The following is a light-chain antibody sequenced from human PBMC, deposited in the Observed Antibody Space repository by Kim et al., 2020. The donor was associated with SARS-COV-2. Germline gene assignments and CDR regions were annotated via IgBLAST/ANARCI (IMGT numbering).Light chain of an antibody. J-gene: IGLJ1*01. V-gene: IGLV2-8*01. Sequence: GQSVAISFTGTSSDVGGYNYVSWYQQHPGKAPKLIIYEVSQRPSGVPDRFSGSKSGNPASLTVTGLQAEDEADYYCCSYAGSQNYVFGTGTKVTVL. CDR2: EVS. CDR1: SSDVGGYNY. CDR3: CSYAGSQNYV.